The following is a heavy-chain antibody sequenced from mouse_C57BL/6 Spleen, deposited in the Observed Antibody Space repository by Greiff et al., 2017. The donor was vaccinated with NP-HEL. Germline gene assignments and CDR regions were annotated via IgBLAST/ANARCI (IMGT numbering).Heavy chain of an antibody. CDR2: IWSDGST. CDR3: ARHGTLGSRAMDY. CDR1: GFSLTSDG. Sequence: QVQLKESGPGLVAPSQSLSITCTVSGFSLTSDGVHWVRQPPGKGLEWLVVIWSDGSTTYNSALKSRLSISKDNSKSQVFLKMNSLQTDDTAMYYCARHGTLGSRAMDYWGQGTSVTVSS. J-gene: IGHJ4*01. D-gene: IGHD1-1*01. V-gene: IGHV2-6-1*01.